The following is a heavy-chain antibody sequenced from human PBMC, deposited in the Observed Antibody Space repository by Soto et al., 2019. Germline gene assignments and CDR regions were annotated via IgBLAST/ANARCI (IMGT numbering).Heavy chain of an antibody. J-gene: IGHJ5*02. Sequence: SETLSLTCTVSCGSISSYYWSWIRQPPGKGLEWIGYIYYSGSTNYNPSLKSRVTISVDTSKNQFFLKLSSATAADTAVYYCASYRIAAGGTANWFDPWGQGTLVTVSS. V-gene: IGHV4-59*01. D-gene: IGHD6-13*01. CDR1: CGSISSYY. CDR3: ASYRIAAGGTANWFDP. CDR2: IYYSGST.